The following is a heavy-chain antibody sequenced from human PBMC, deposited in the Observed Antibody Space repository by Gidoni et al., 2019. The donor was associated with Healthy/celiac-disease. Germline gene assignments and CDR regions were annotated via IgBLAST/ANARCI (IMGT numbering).Heavy chain of an antibody. V-gene: IGHV3-21*01. CDR1: GFTFSSSR. J-gene: IGHJ4*02. Sequence: EVQLVESGGGLVKPGGSLHLSCAASGFTFSSSRMNWVRQAPGKGLEWVSSISSSSSYIYYADSVKGRFTISRDNAKNSLYLQMNSLRAEDTAVYYCARERPIDYWGQGTLVTVSS. CDR2: ISSSSSYI. CDR3: ARERPIDY.